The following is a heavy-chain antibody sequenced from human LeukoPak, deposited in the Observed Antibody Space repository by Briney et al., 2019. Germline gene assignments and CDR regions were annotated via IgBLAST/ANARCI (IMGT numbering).Heavy chain of an antibody. V-gene: IGHV4-39*07. D-gene: IGHD5-24*01. Sequence: PSETLSLTCTVSGGPISSSSYYWGWIRQPPGKGLEWIGSIYYSGSTYYNPSLKSRVTISVDTSKNQFSLKLSSVTAADTAVYYCARDIIEMAIMRDYWGQGTLVTVSS. CDR3: ARDIIEMAIMRDY. J-gene: IGHJ4*02. CDR2: IYYSGST. CDR1: GGPISSSSYY.